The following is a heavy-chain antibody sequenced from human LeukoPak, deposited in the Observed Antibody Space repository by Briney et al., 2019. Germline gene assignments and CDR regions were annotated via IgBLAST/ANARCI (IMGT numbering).Heavy chain of an antibody. Sequence: PGGSLRLSCAASGFTFDDYAMHWVRQAPGKGLEWVSGISWNSGSIGYADSVKGRFTISRDNAKNSLYLQMNSLRAEDTALYYCAKDIVAPRLGAFDIWGQGTMVTVSS. CDR2: ISWNSGSI. J-gene: IGHJ3*02. CDR3: AKDIVAPRLGAFDI. D-gene: IGHD2-2*01. CDR1: GFTFDDYA. V-gene: IGHV3-9*01.